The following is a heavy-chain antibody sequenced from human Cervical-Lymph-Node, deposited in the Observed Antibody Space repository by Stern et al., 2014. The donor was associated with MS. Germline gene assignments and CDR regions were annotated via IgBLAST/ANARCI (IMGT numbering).Heavy chain of an antibody. Sequence: QVQLVQSGAEVKKPGASVQVSCKPSGFTFSNYYINWLRQAPGQRPEWMGRISPKNRAPNHAPKFQGWVTMTRDTSVGLVSLEVTGLRFDDTAIYYCAENMDVWGQGTPVTVSS. CDR3: AENMDV. CDR2: ISPKNRAP. V-gene: IGHV1-2*04. CDR1: GFTFSNYY. J-gene: IGHJ6*02.